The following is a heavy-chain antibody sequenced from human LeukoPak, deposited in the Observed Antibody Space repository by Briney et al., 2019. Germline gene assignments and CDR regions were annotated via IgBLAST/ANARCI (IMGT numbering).Heavy chain of an antibody. CDR3: VRRGSNSGNLYAEGDY. V-gene: IGHV3-72*01. CDR1: GFTFSDHY. Sequence: GGSLRLSCSASGFTFSDHYMDWVRQAPGKGLEWVGRSRNKANSYTTEYAASVKGRFTVSRDDSKTSLYLQMNSLKTEDTAVYYCVRRGSNSGNLYAEGDYWGEGTLVTVSS. D-gene: IGHD1-26*01. J-gene: IGHJ4*02. CDR2: SRNKANSYTT.